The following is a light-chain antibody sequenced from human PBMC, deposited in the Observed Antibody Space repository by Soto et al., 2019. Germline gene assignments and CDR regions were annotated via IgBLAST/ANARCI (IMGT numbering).Light chain of an antibody. J-gene: IGLJ1*01. CDR1: TSDVGGYNY. Sequence: QSALTQPASVSGSPGQSITISCTGTTSDVGGYNYVSWYQQHPGKAPKLMIYEVSNRPSGVSNRFSGSKSSNTASLTISGLQAEDEADYYCTSYTSSNTPVFGTGTKVTVL. CDR3: TSYTSSNTPV. V-gene: IGLV2-14*01. CDR2: EVS.